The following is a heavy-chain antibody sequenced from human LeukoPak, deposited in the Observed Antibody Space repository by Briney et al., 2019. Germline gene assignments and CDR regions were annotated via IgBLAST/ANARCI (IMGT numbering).Heavy chain of an antibody. CDR2: IYYSGST. D-gene: IGHD3-22*01. CDR3: AGSRYYYDSSGYYYARRYDAFDI. Sequence: SETLSLTCTVSGGSISSYYWSWIRQPPGKGLEWIGYIYYSGSTNYNPSLKSRVTISVDKSKNQFSLKLSSVTAADTAVYYCAGSRYYYDSSGYYYARRYDAFDIWGQGTMVTVSS. J-gene: IGHJ3*02. CDR1: GGSISSYY. V-gene: IGHV4-59*08.